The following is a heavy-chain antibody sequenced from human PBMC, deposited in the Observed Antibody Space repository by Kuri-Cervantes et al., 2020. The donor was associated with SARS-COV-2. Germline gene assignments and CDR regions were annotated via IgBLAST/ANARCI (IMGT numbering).Heavy chain of an antibody. D-gene: IGHD1-1*01. V-gene: IGHV3-66*01. Sequence: GESLKISCAASGFTVSSNYMSWVRQAPGKGLEWVSVIYSGGSTYYADSVKGRFTISRDNSKNTLYLQMNSLRAEDTAVYYCARYRAVERDYYYYYGMDVWGQGTTVTVSS. CDR3: ARYRAVERDYYYYYGMDV. CDR2: IYSGGST. J-gene: IGHJ6*02. CDR1: GFTVSSNY.